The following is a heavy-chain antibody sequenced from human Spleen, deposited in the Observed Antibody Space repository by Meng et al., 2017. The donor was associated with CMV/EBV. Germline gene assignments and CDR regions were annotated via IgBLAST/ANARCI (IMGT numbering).Heavy chain of an antibody. CDR1: GFSFSDYG. CDR3: AKVPTSGTYYYFDY. Sequence: GESLKISCAASGFSFSDYGMHWVRQAPGKGLEWVSSIRATGVDTYYADSVRGRFTISKDNSKNTLFLQMNSLRAEDTALYYCAKVPTSGTYYYFDYWGQGTLVTVSS. D-gene: IGHD1-26*01. CDR2: IRATGVDT. V-gene: IGHV3-23*01. J-gene: IGHJ4*02.